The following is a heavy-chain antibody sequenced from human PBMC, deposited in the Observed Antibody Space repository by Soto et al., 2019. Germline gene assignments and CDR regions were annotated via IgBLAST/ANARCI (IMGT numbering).Heavy chain of an antibody. J-gene: IGHJ5*02. D-gene: IGHD5-18*01. V-gene: IGHV4-61*08. CDR3: ARIPVDTXTIYWRDP. CDR1: GGSVSSGDYY. CDR2: IYYSGNT. Sequence: AETLSLTCTVSGGSVSSGDYYWSWIRQPPGKGLEWIGYIYYSGNTNYNPSLKSRVIISVDTSKNLFSLKLTSVTAADTAVYYCARIPVDTXTIYWRDPWGQGTLVTVS.